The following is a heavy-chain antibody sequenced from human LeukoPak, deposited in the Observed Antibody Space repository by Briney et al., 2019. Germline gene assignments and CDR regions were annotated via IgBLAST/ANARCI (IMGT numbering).Heavy chain of an antibody. CDR3: AKGHHRDGYDAFDI. Sequence: GGSLRLSCAASGFTFSSYWMHWVRQGPGKGLVWVSRIYSDGSRTTYADSVKGRFTISGDNAKNTLYLQMNRLRAEDTAVYYCAKGHHRDGYDAFDIWGQGTMVTVSS. CDR1: GFTFSSYW. V-gene: IGHV3-74*01. J-gene: IGHJ3*02. CDR2: IYSDGSRT. D-gene: IGHD5-24*01.